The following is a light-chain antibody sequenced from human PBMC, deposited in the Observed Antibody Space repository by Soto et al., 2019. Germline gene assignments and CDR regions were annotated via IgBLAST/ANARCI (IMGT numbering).Light chain of an antibody. J-gene: IGKJ1*01. V-gene: IGKV1-5*01. CDR1: QSISSW. CDR3: QQYNSYLRT. Sequence: DIQMTQSPSTLSASLGDRVTITCRASQSISSWLAWCKQKPGKAPKLLIYDASSLESGVPSRFSGSGSGTQFTLTISSLQPDDFATYYCQQYNSYLRTFGKGTKVDIK. CDR2: DAS.